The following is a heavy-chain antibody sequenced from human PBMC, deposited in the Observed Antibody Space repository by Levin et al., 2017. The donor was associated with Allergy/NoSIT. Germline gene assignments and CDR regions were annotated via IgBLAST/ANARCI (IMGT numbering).Heavy chain of an antibody. D-gene: IGHD3-22*01. CDR1: GFTVSSNY. V-gene: IGHV3-66*01. CDR2: IYSGGST. J-gene: IGHJ4*02. Sequence: GESLKISCAASGFTVSSNYMSWVRQAPGKGLEWVSVIYSGGSTYYADSVKGRFTISRDNSKNTLYLQMNSLRAEDTAVYYCASGLWDSWATEKKYYFDYWGQGTLVTVSS. CDR3: ASGLWDSWATEKKYYFDY.